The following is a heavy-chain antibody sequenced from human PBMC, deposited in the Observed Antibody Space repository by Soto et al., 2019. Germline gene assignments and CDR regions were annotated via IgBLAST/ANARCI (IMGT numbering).Heavy chain of an antibody. D-gene: IGHD1-1*01. CDR3: ARGRYGDY. CDR2: ISTHNGNT. Sequence: QVHLVQSGAEVKKPGASVMVSCKGSGYAFTTYGITWVRQAPGQGLEWMGWISTHNGNTNYAQKLQGRVTVTRDTSTSTAYMELRSLRSDDTAVYYCARGRYGDYWGQGALVTVS. V-gene: IGHV1-18*01. J-gene: IGHJ4*02. CDR1: GYAFTTYG.